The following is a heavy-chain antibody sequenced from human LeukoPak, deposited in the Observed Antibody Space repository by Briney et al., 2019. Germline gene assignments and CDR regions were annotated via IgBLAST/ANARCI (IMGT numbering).Heavy chain of an antibody. V-gene: IGHV4-34*01. CDR2: INHSGST. J-gene: IGHJ5*02. CDR3: ARRLLGGSSWHGDWFDP. Sequence: SETLSLTCAVYGGSFSGYYWSWIRQPPGKGLEWIGEINHSGSTNYNPSLKSRVTISVDTSKNQFSLKLSSVTAADTAAYYCARRLLGGSSWHGDWFDPWGQGTLVTVSS. CDR1: GGSFSGYY. D-gene: IGHD6-13*01.